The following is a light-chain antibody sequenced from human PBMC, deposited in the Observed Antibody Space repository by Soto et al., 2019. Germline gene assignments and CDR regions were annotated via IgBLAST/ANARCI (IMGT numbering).Light chain of an antibody. CDR2: GAS. CDR1: QSVTSSY. CDR3: KHYGSSAGT. Sequence: EMGLTQSPGTLSLSPGERSTLSCRASQSVTSSYLAWYQQKPVQAPRRLINGASSMDTGIPDRLSGSGSGTDFTLTISRLEPEDFAVYYCKHYGSSAGTFDQATKVEI. J-gene: IGKJ1*01. V-gene: IGKV3-20*01.